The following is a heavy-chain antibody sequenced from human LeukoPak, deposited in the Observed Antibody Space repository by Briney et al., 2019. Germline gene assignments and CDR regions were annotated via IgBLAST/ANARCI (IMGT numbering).Heavy chain of an antibody. D-gene: IGHD3-10*01. CDR3: VRDGAVVTSGSYPWRYFQY. CDR2: ISSSSDTI. J-gene: IGHJ1*01. V-gene: IGHV3-48*04. CDR1: GFTFNNYS. Sequence: GGSLRLSCAASGFTFNNYSMNWVRQAPGKGLEWVSYISSSSDTIYYADSVKGRFTISRDNAKNSLYLQMNTLRAEDTAVYYCVRDGAVVTSGSYPWRYFQYWGLGTLVTVSS.